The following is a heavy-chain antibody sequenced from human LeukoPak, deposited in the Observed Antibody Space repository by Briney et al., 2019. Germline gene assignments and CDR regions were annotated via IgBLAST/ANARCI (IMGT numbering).Heavy chain of an antibody. Sequence: KPGGSLRLSCAASGFTFSNAWMSWVRQAPGKGLEWVGRIKSKTDGGTTDYAAPVKGRFTISRDDSKNTLYLQMNSLKTEDTAIYYCVKAQYDFWSGLDYWGQGTLVTVSS. D-gene: IGHD3-3*01. CDR1: GFTFSNAW. CDR2: IKSKTDGGTT. J-gene: IGHJ4*02. V-gene: IGHV3-15*01. CDR3: VKAQYDFWSGLDY.